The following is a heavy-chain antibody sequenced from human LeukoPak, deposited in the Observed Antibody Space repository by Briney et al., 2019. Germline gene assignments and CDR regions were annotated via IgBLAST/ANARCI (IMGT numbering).Heavy chain of an antibody. CDR2: INHSGST. J-gene: IGHJ4*02. CDR3: ARGRLRGDGYNY. CDR1: GGSFSGYY. D-gene: IGHD5-24*01. Sequence: SETLSLTCAVYGGSFSGYYWSWIRQPPGKGLEWIGEINHSGSTNYNPSLKSRVTISVDTSKNHFSLKLSSVTAADTAVYYCARGRLRGDGYNYWGQGTLVTVS. V-gene: IGHV4-34*01.